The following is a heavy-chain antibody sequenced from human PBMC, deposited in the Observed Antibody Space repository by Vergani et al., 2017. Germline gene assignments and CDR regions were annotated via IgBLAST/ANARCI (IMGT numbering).Heavy chain of an antibody. CDR1: GYTFTSYD. D-gene: IGHD3-3*01. Sequence: QVQLVQSGAEVKKPGASVKVSCKASGYTFTSYDINWVRQATGQGLEWMGWMNPNSGNTGYAQKFQGRVTMTRNTSISTAYMELSRLRSEDTAVYYCARGRYYDFWYGFNTETDDMDVWGKGTTVTVSS. CDR2: MNPNSGNT. CDR3: ARGRYYDFWYGFNTETDDMDV. J-gene: IGHJ6*03. V-gene: IGHV1-8*01.